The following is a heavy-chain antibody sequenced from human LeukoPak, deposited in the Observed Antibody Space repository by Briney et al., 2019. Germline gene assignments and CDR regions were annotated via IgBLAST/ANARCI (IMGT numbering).Heavy chain of an antibody. Sequence: AGGSLRLSCTASGFTFDDYAMHWVRQAPGKGLEWVSGISRNGDNIVYADSVKGRITISRDTAKKSLYLEMNSLRGEDTALYYCAKDFVGGATGVADYWGHGTLVTVSS. D-gene: IGHD2-15*01. J-gene: IGHJ4*01. CDR3: AKDFVGGATGVADY. CDR2: ISRNGDNI. CDR1: GFTFDDYA. V-gene: IGHV3-9*01.